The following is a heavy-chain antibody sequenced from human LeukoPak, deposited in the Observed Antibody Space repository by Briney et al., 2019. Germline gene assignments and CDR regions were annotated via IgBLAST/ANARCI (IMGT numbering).Heavy chain of an antibody. Sequence: ASVKVSCKASGYTFTSYGINWARQAPGQGLEWMGWISGKDGHTKYAQKFQGRGTMTIDTSTSTAYMELRSLTSDDTAVYYCARDGELGAALGGASYFWFDPWGQGTLVTVPS. CDR3: ARDGELGAALGGASYFWFDP. CDR2: ISGKDGHT. V-gene: IGHV1-18*04. D-gene: IGHD6-25*01. J-gene: IGHJ5*02. CDR1: GYTFTSYG.